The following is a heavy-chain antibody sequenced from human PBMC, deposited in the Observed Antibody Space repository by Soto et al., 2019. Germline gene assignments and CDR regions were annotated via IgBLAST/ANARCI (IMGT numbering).Heavy chain of an antibody. Sequence: SVKVSCKASGGTFSSYTISWVRQAPGQGLEWMGRIIPILGIANYAQKFQGRVTITADKSTSTAYMELSSLRSEDTAVYYCARAPVVVAPNYYYYYMDVWGKGTTVTVSS. CDR2: IIPILGIA. CDR3: ARAPVVVAPNYYYYYMDV. J-gene: IGHJ6*03. CDR1: GGTFSSYT. D-gene: IGHD2-15*01. V-gene: IGHV1-69*02.